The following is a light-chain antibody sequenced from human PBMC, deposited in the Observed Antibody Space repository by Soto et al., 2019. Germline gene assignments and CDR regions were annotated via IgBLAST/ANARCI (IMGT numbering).Light chain of an antibody. CDR1: QAIPNY. Sequence: DIQMTQSPSSLSASVGDRVTITCRASQAIPNYLAWYQQKPGEVPKLLIYSASTLHSGVPSRFSGSGSGTDFTLPISRLPAEDVDTYYCPKYNIAPFTFGPGTKVDI. CDR2: SAS. V-gene: IGKV1-27*01. CDR3: PKYNIAPFT. J-gene: IGKJ3*01.